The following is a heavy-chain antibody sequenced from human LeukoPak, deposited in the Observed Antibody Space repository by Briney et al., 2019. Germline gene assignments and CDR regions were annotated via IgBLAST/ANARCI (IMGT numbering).Heavy chain of an antibody. D-gene: IGHD5-18*01. Sequence: PGRSLRLSCAASGFSFDDYAMHWVRQVPGKGLEWVSGITWNSGSSGYADSVKGRFTISRDNATSSLYLQMNSLRADDMALYYCAKASEYNYGLDYWGQGTLVTVSS. CDR1: GFSFDDYA. CDR2: ITWNSGSS. V-gene: IGHV3-9*03. J-gene: IGHJ4*02. CDR3: AKASEYNYGLDY.